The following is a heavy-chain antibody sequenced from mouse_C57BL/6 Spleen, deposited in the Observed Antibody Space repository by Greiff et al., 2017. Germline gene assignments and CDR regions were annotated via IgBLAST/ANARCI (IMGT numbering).Heavy chain of an antibody. CDR1: GFNIKDYY. Sequence: VQLQQSGAELVKPGASVKLSCTASGFNIKDYYMHWVKQRTEQGLEWIGRIDPEDGETKYAPKFQGKATIPADTSSNTAYLQHSSLTSEDNAVNYCARRRTVVEAMDYWGQGTSVTVSS. CDR2: IDPEDGET. D-gene: IGHD1-1*01. V-gene: IGHV14-2*01. J-gene: IGHJ4*01. CDR3: ARRRTVVEAMDY.